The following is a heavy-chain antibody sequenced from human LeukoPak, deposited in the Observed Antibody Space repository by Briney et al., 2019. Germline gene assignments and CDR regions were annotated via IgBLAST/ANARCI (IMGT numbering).Heavy chain of an antibody. CDR3: ARGRYVLRYFDWSTPDYFDY. V-gene: IGHV4-4*07. Sequence: SETLSLTCTVSGGSISSYYWSWIRQPAGKGLEWIGRIYTSGSTNYNPSLKSRVTISVDTSKNQFSLKLSSVTAADTAVYYCARGRYVLRYFDWSTPDYFDYWGQGTLVTVSS. J-gene: IGHJ4*02. CDR2: IYTSGST. D-gene: IGHD3-9*01. CDR1: GGSISSYY.